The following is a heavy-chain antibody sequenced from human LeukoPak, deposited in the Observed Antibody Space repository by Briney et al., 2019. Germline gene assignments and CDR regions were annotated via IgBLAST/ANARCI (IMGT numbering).Heavy chain of an antibody. J-gene: IGHJ6*04. V-gene: IGHV3-48*03. D-gene: IGHD3-10*02. CDR2: ISSSGSTI. CDR3: AELGITMIGGV. CDR1: GFNFDGYG. Sequence: GGSLRLSCAASGFNFDGYGMSWVRQAPGKGLEWVSYISSSGSTIYYADSVKGRFTISRDNAKNSLYLQMNSLRAEDTAVYYCAELGITMIGGVWGKGTTVTISS.